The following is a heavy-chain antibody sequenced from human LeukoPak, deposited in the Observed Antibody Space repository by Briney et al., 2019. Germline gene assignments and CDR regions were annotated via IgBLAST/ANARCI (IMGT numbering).Heavy chain of an antibody. CDR1: GGSISSSSYY. CDR2: IYYSGST. V-gene: IGHV4-39*07. CDR3: ARSLGDYYDPSDKKTVGLAAFDI. J-gene: IGHJ3*02. Sequence: SETLSLTCTVSGGSISSSSYYWGWIRQPPGKGLEWIGSIYYSGSTNYNPSLKSRVTISVDTSKNQFSLKLSSVTAADTAVYYCARSLGDYYDPSDKKTVGLAAFDIWGQGTMVTVSS. D-gene: IGHD3-22*01.